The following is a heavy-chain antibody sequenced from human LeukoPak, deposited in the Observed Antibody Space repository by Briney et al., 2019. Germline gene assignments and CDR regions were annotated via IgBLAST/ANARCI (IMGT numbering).Heavy chain of an antibody. V-gene: IGHV3-48*02. CDR2: VTSTSNTL. Sequence: GGSLRLSCAASGFSFSYYSMNWVRQAPGKGLEWVSYVTSTSNTLSYADSVKGRFIISRDNAKNSLYLQMNSLRDEDTAVYYCARDVDYGFDYWGQGILVTVSS. CDR3: ARDVDYGFDY. D-gene: IGHD4-17*01. CDR1: GFSFSYYS. J-gene: IGHJ4*02.